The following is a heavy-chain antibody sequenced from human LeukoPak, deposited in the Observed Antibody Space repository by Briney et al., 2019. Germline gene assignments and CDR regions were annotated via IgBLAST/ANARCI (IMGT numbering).Heavy chain of an antibody. CDR3: AKALGSGRHFDF. V-gene: IGHV3-23*01. CDR1: GFTFSSYP. D-gene: IGHD3-10*01. Sequence: AGGSLRLPCTASGFTFSSYPMYWVRQAPGKGLEWVSAITSGGGNTYYADSVKGRFTIYRDNSKNTLYLQMNSLRAEDTAVYYCAKALGSGRHFDFWGQGTLVTVSS. CDR2: ITSGGGNT. J-gene: IGHJ4*02.